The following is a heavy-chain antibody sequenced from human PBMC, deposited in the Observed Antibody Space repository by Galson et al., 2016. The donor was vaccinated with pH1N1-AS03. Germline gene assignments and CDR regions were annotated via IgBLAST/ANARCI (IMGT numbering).Heavy chain of an antibody. J-gene: IGHJ5*02. CDR2: INPDASST. CDR1: GFPFSTYW. Sequence: SLRLPCAASGFPFSTYWMHWVRQAPGRGLEWVSRINPDASSTNYAESVKGRFTISRDNAKNTVYLQINSLRAEDTAVYYCVRDRELVRWGQGTLVTVSS. V-gene: IGHV3-74*01. CDR3: VRDRELVR. D-gene: IGHD1-26*01.